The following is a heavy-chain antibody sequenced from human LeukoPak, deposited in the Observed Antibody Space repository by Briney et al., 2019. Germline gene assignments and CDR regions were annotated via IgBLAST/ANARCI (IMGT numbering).Heavy chain of an antibody. D-gene: IGHD3-10*01. CDR2: IYSGGNT. Sequence: PGESLRLSCAASGFTVSSNYMGWVRQAPGKGLEWVAVIYSGGNTYYAGSVKDRFTISRDNSRNTLYLQMNSLRAEDTALYYCARKSVSYLEWGQGTLVTVSS. CDR1: GFTVSSNY. CDR3: ARKSVSYLE. V-gene: IGHV3-53*01. J-gene: IGHJ4*02.